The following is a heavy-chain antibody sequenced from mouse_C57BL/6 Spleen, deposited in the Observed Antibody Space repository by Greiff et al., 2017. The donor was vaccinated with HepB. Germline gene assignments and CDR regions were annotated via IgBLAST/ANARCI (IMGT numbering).Heavy chain of an antibody. Sequence: QVHVKQSGPELVKPGASVKLSCKASGYTFTSYDINWVKQRPGQGLEWIGWIYPRDGSTKYNEKFKGKATLTVDTSSSTAYMELHSLTSEDSAVYFCARDYSNWGNYFDYWGQGTTLTVSS. D-gene: IGHD2-5*01. CDR1: GYTFTSYD. CDR2: IYPRDGST. CDR3: ARDYSNWGNYFDY. V-gene: IGHV1-85*01. J-gene: IGHJ2*01.